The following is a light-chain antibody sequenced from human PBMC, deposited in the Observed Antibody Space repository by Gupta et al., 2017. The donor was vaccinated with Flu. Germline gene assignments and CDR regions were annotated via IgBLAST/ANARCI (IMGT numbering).Light chain of an antibody. J-gene: IGKJ5*01. CDR1: QSLLYSNGYSY. V-gene: IGKV2-28*01. CDR3: RQTLQFPQVT. CDR2: LGS. Sequence: DIVMTQSPLSLPVTPGEPASISCRSSQSLLYSNGYSYLGWYLHKPGQAPQLLIYLGSTRDAGVPDRFGGSGLGKNFTLKISRGEAEDVGFYYCRQTLQFPQVTFGQGTLVDIK.